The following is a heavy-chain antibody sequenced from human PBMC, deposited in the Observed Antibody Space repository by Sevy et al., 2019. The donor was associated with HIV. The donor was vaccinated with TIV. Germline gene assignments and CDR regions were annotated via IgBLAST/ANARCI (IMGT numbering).Heavy chain of an antibody. CDR3: ARDRAPSNGGIPGGYYYYGMDV. CDR1: GGSISSYY. D-gene: IGHD7-27*01. J-gene: IGHJ6*02. Sequence: SETLSLTCTVSGGSISSYYWSWIRQPPGKGLEWIGYIYYSGSTNYNPSLKSRVTISVDTSKNQCSLKLSSVTAADTAVYYCARDRAPSNGGIPGGYYYYGMDVWGQGTTVTVSS. CDR2: IYYSGST. V-gene: IGHV4-59*01.